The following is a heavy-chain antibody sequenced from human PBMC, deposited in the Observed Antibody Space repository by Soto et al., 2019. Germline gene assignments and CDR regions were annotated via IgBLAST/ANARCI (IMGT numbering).Heavy chain of an antibody. CDR3: ATAQQWLVPFDY. Sequence: ASVKVSCKASGYTFTCYGISWVRQAPGQGLEWMGWISAYSGNTNYAQKLQGRVTMTTDTSTSTAYMELRSLRSDDTAVYYCATAQQWLVPFDYWGQGTLVTVSS. CDR1: GYTFTCYG. V-gene: IGHV1-18*01. J-gene: IGHJ4*02. D-gene: IGHD6-19*01. CDR2: ISAYSGNT.